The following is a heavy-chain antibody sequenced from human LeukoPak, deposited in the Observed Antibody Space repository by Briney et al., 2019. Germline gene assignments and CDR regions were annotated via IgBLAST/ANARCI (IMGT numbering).Heavy chain of an antibody. CDR2: ISAYNGNT. V-gene: IGHV1-18*01. CDR1: GYTFTSYG. J-gene: IGHJ5*02. D-gene: IGHD2-2*02. Sequence: ASVKVSCKASGYTFTSYGISWVRQAPGQGLEWMGWISAYNGNTNYAQKLQGRVTMTTDTSTSTAYMELRSPRSDDTAVYYCARDRSGCSSPSCYIFADWFDPWGQGTLVTVSS. CDR3: ARDRSGCSSPSCYIFADWFDP.